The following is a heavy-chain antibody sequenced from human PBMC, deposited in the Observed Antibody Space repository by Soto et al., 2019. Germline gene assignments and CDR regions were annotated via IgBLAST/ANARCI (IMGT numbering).Heavy chain of an antibody. CDR1: GFTFNNYG. V-gene: IGHV3-33*01. Sequence: GGSLRLSCAASGFTFNNYGMHWVRQAPGKGLEWVAVIWSDGTTKYYADSVKGRFTISRDNSKNTLSLQMNSLRVEDTAVYYCARIVVGGFTLDYWGQGTLVTVSS. CDR2: IWSDGTTK. J-gene: IGHJ4*02. D-gene: IGHD2-15*01. CDR3: ARIVVGGFTLDY.